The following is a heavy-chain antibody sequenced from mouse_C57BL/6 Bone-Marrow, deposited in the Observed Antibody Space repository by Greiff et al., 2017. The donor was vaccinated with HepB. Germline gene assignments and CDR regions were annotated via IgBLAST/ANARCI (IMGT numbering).Heavy chain of an antibody. J-gene: IGHJ2*01. CDR3: ARDGNYAGCYFDY. V-gene: IGHV1-31*01. D-gene: IGHD2-1*01. CDR2: IDPYNGVS. CDR1: GYSFTGYY. Sequence: EVQLKQSGPELVKPGASVKISCKASGYSFTGYYMHWVKQSHANILDWIGYIDPYNGVSSYNQKFKGKATLTVDKSSSTAYMELRSLTSEDSAVYYCARDGNYAGCYFDYWGQGTTLTVSS.